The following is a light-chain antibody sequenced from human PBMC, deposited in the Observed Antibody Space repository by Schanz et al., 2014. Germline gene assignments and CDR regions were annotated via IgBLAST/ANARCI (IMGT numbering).Light chain of an antibody. CDR2: GAS. CDR1: QSVSSN. Sequence: EIVMTQSPATLSVSPGERATLSCRASQSVSSNLAWYQHKPGQAPRLLIYGASTRATGIPARFSGSGSETEFTLTVSSLQSEDFAVYYCQQYNNWPAWTFGQGTKVEIK. V-gene: IGKV3-15*01. CDR3: QQYNNWPAWT. J-gene: IGKJ1*01.